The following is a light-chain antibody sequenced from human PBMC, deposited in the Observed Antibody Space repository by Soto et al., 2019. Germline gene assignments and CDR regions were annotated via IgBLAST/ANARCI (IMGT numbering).Light chain of an antibody. Sequence: QSALTQPPSASGSPGQSVTISCIGTASDIGRYNYVSWYQHHPGKAPKLIIYEVTKRPSGVPDRFSGSTSGNTASLTVSGLQADDEADYYCNSYVGSNNYVFGTGTKLTVL. J-gene: IGLJ1*01. CDR1: ASDIGRYNY. CDR2: EVT. CDR3: NSYVGSNNYV. V-gene: IGLV2-8*01.